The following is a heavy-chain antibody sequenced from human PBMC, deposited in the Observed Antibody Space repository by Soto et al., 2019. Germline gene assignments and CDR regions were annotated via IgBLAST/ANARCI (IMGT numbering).Heavy chain of an antibody. Sequence: SETLSLTCTVSGGSISSYYWSWIRQPPGKGLEWIGYVYYSGSTNYNPSLKSRVTISIDTSKNQFSLKLTSAPATDTGFYYFARHGANWHYVGWFDPWGQGTLVTVSS. CDR1: GGSISSYY. J-gene: IGHJ5*02. CDR2: VYYSGST. CDR3: ARHGANWHYVGWFDP. D-gene: IGHD3-16*01. V-gene: IGHV4-59*08.